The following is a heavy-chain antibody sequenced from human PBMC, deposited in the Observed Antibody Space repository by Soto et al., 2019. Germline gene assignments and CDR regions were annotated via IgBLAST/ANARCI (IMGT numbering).Heavy chain of an antibody. CDR1: GVYFSGYY. Sequence: ASETQCLPCAVYGVYFSGYYCSWIRQPPGKGLEWIGEINHSGSTNYNPSLKSRVTISVDTSKNQFSLKLSSVTAADTAVYYCARLLRPPFRIAAADRFDYWGQGTLVTVSS. V-gene: IGHV4-34*01. CDR2: INHSGST. CDR3: ARLLRPPFRIAAADRFDY. J-gene: IGHJ4*02. D-gene: IGHD6-13*01.